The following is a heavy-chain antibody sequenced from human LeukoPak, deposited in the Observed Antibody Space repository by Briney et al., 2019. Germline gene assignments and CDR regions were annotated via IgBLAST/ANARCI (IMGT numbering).Heavy chain of an antibody. CDR3: ARGPYDSSGYRFDC. CDR2: MNPNSGNT. D-gene: IGHD3-22*01. CDR1: GYTFTSFD. Sequence: ASVKVSCKASGYTFTSFDIHWVRQATGQGLAWVGWMNPNSGNTGYAQRFQGRVTMTKNTSISTAYMELSSLTSEDTALYYCARGPYDSSGYRFDCWGQGTLVTVSS. V-gene: IGHV1-8*01. J-gene: IGHJ4*02.